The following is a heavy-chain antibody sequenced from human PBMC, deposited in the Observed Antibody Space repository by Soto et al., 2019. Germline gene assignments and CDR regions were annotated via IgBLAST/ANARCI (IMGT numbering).Heavy chain of an antibody. Sequence: GGSLRLSCAASGFTFSSYCMHLVRQAPGKGLEWVAVISYDGSNKYYADSVKGRFTISRDNSKNTLYLQMNSLRAQDTAVYYCVKSSIQWLAYYFECWGKGTLVTVSS. J-gene: IGHJ4*02. V-gene: IGHV3-30*18. CDR2: ISYDGSNK. CDR1: GFTFSSYC. D-gene: IGHD6-19*01. CDR3: VKSSIQWLAYYFEC.